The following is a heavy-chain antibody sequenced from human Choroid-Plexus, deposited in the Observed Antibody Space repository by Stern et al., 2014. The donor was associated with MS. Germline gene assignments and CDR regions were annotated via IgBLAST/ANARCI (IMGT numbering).Heavy chain of an antibody. Sequence: VQLVESGGGVVQPGGTLTLSCAASGFSFSSFGRHWVRQPPGKGLEWVALIYYDGSKDYADSVKGRFAISRDNSKNTLYLQMNSLRAEDTAVYYCAKDRQYLTFFSDFWGQGSLVTVSS. CDR3: AKDRQYLTFFSDF. J-gene: IGHJ4*02. V-gene: IGHV3-30*18. CDR2: IYYDGSK. D-gene: IGHD2/OR15-2a*01. CDR1: GFSFSSFG.